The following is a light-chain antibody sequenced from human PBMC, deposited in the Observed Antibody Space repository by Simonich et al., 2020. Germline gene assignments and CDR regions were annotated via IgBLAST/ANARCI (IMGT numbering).Light chain of an antibody. CDR1: QSVFYSSNNKNY. Sequence: DIVMTQSPDSLSVSLGERATINCKSSQSVFYSSNNKNYLDWYPQKPGQPPKLLIYWASTRESGVPDRFSGSGSGTDFTLTISSLQAEDVAVYYCQQYYSTPLTFGGGTKVEIK. J-gene: IGKJ4*01. CDR3: QQYYSTPLT. CDR2: WAS. V-gene: IGKV4-1*01.